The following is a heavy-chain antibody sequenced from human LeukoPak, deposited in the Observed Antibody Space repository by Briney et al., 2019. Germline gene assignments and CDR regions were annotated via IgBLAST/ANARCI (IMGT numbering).Heavy chain of an antibody. J-gene: IGHJ3*02. D-gene: IGHD3-22*01. Sequence: ASVKVSCKASGYTFTGYYMHWVRQAPGQGLEWTGWINPNSGGTNYAQKFQGRVTMTRDTSISTAYMELSRLRSDDTAVYYCARVRGDSSGYYYYNAFDIWGQGTMVTVSS. CDR2: INPNSGGT. CDR1: GYTFTGYY. CDR3: ARVRGDSSGYYYYNAFDI. V-gene: IGHV1-2*02.